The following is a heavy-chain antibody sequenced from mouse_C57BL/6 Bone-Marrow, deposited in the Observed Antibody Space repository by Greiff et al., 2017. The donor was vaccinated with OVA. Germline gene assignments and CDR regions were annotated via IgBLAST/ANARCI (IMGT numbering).Heavy chain of an antibody. CDR2: NHPNSGST. J-gene: IGHJ2*01. D-gene: IGHD1-1*01. Sequence: VQLQQPGAELVKPGASVKLSCKASGYTFTSYWMHWVKQRPGQGLEWIGMNHPNSGSTNYNEKFKSKATLTVDKSSSTAYMQLSSLTSGDSAVYYCARYPYYYGSSRSRRTLDYWGQGTTLTVSS. V-gene: IGHV1-64*01. CDR3: ARYPYYYGSSRSRRTLDY. CDR1: GYTFTSYW.